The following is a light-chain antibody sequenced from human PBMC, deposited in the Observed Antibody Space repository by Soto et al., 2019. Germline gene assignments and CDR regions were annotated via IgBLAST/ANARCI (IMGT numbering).Light chain of an antibody. Sequence: QSVLTQPAXVSGSPGQSITVSCTGTSSDFGGYNYVSWYQQYPGEAPKVIIYDVSDRPSGVSNRFSGSKSGNTASLTISGLQTEDEADYYCSSYTSSSTLVVFGTGTKVTVL. CDR3: SSYTSSSTLVV. J-gene: IGLJ1*01. V-gene: IGLV2-14*03. CDR2: DVS. CDR1: SSDFGGYNY.